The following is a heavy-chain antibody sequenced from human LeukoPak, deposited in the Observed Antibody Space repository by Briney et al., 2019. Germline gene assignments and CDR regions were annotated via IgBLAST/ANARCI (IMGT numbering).Heavy chain of an antibody. D-gene: IGHD4-23*01. CDR3: AKKTNGGNSLGD. CDR1: GFTVSSNY. V-gene: IGHV3-23*01. CDR2: ISGSGGST. J-gene: IGHJ4*02. Sequence: PGGSLRLSCAASGFTVSSNYMSWVRQAPGKGLEWVSAISGSGGSTYYADSVKGRFTISRDNAKNSLYLQMNSLRAEDTAVYYCAKKTNGGNSLGDWGQGTLVTVSS.